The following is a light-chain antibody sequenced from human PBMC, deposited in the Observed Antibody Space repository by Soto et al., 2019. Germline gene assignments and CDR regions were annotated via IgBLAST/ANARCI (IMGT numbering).Light chain of an antibody. V-gene: IGLV2-14*01. CDR1: GSDIGRSDF. CDR3: ISCTSVNIRCV. CDR2: EVT. Sequence: QSALTQPASVSGSPGQSINISCTGTGSDIGRSDFVSWFQQLPGSVPELVIYEVTGRPSGTSDRFSGSKSGNTASLTISGLQPEDEADYYCISCTSVNIRCVFGTGTKLTVL. J-gene: IGLJ1*01.